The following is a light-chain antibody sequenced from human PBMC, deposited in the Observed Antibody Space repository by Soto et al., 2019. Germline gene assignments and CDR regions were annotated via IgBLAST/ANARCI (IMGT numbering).Light chain of an antibody. CDR2: KAS. CDR3: QHYNSYSEA. Sequence: DIQMTQSPSTLSGPVGDRVTITCRASQTISSWLAWYQQKPGEAPKLLIYKASTLKSGVPSRFRGSGSGTAFSLTISSLQPDDFATYYCQHYNSYSEAFGQGTKVELK. V-gene: IGKV1-5*03. CDR1: QTISSW. J-gene: IGKJ1*01.